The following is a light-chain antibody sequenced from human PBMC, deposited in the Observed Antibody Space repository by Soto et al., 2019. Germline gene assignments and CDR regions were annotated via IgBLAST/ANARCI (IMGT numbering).Light chain of an antibody. Sequence: EIVMTQSPATLSVSPGERATLSCRASQSVSRTYLAWYQQKPGQAPRLLIFGASDRATGVPARFSGSGSGTEFTLTISSLQSEDFAVYYCQQYNNWPPRTFGQGTKVDIK. J-gene: IGKJ1*01. CDR1: QSVSRTY. CDR2: GAS. CDR3: QQYNNWPPRT. V-gene: IGKV3-15*01.